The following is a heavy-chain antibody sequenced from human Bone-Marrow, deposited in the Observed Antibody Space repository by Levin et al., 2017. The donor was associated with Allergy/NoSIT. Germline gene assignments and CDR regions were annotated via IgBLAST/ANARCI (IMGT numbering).Heavy chain of an antibody. V-gene: IGHV3-74*03. CDR3: ARESATYNCYGADY. J-gene: IGHJ4*02. Sequence: GGSLRLSCAASGFTFSDYWMHWVRQAPGKGLVWVSRIDIDGSDTTYADSVKGRFTISRDNAKNMLFLQMNSLSVEDTAVYYCARESATYNCYGADYWGQGTLVTVSS. CDR1: GFTFSDYW. CDR2: IDIDGSDT. D-gene: IGHD1-1*01.